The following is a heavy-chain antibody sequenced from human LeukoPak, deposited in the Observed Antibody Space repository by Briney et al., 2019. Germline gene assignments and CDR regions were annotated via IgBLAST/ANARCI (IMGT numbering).Heavy chain of an antibody. D-gene: IGHD3-22*01. CDR3: ARDRPGGYYYDSSGYYYFDY. Sequence: GGSLRLSCAASGFTFSSYWMSWVRQAPEKGLEWVANIKQDGSEKYYVDSVKGRFTISRDNAKNSLYLQMNSLRAEDTAVYYCARDRPGGYYYDSSGYYYFDYWGQGTLVTVSS. CDR1: GFTFSSYW. CDR2: IKQDGSEK. V-gene: IGHV3-7*01. J-gene: IGHJ4*02.